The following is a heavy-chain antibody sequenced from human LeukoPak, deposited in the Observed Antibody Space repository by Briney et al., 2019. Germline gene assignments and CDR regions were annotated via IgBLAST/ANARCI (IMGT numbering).Heavy chain of an antibody. J-gene: IGHJ4*02. V-gene: IGHV4-34*01. CDR2: INHSGST. Sequence: SETLSLTCAVYGGSFSGDFWSWIRQSPGKGLEWIGEINHSGSTNYNPSLKSRVTISVDTSKNQFSLKLSSVTAADTAVYYCARVEMATIPRFDYWGQGTLVTVSS. CDR3: ARVEMATIPRFDY. D-gene: IGHD5-24*01. CDR1: GGSFSGDF.